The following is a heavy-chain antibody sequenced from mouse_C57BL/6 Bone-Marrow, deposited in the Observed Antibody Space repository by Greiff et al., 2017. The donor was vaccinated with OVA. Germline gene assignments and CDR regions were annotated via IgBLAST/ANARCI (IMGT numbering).Heavy chain of an antibody. J-gene: IGHJ1*03. V-gene: IGHV6-3*01. Sequence: EVKVEESGGGLVQPGGSMKLSCVASGFTFSNYWMNWVRQSPEKGLEWVAQIRLKSDNYATHYAESVKGRFTISRDDSKSSVYLQMNNLRAEDTGIYYCTGRGTGTFWYFDVWGTGTTVTVSS. CDR1: GFTFSNYW. CDR2: IRLKSDNYAT. CDR3: TGRGTGTFWYFDV. D-gene: IGHD4-1*01.